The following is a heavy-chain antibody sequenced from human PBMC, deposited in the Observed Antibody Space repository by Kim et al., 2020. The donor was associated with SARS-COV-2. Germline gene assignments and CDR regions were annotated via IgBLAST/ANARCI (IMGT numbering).Heavy chain of an antibody. CDR1: GGSVTRGTYY. CDR2: IQYNWGT. J-gene: IGHJ4*02. D-gene: IGHD2-21*01. Sequence: SETLSLTCTVSGGSVTRGTYYYNWIRQPPGKGLEWIGYIQYNWGTNYNPSLKSRVTISLDTSKNQFSLKLSSVTAADTAVYFCARGGRDGYDSVDYWGLGTLVTVSS. V-gene: IGHV4-61*01. CDR3: ARGGRDGYDSVDY.